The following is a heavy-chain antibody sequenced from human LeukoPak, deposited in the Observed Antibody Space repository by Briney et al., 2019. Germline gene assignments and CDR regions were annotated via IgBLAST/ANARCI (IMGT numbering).Heavy chain of an antibody. CDR1: GYTFTGYY. Sequence: ASVKVSRKASGYTFTGYYMHWVRQAPGQGLEWMGWINPNSGGTNYAQKFQGRVTVTRDTSISTAYMELSRLRSDDTAVYYCARVGDRTTPGAFDIWGQGTMVTVSS. CDR3: ARVGDRTTPGAFDI. D-gene: IGHD2-21*01. V-gene: IGHV1-2*02. J-gene: IGHJ3*02. CDR2: INPNSGGT.